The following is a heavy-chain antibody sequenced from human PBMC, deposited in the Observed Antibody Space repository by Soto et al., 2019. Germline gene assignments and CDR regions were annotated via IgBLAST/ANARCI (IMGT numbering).Heavy chain of an antibody. CDR1: GSTFPNYH. J-gene: IGHJ4*02. CDR2: INPNGGST. CDR3: ALPKNTLGWYNF. D-gene: IGHD6-19*01. V-gene: IGHV1-46*01. Sequence: QVQVVQSGAEVKKPGASGRVSCRTSGSTFPNYHFTWVEKALGKGLEGLGAINPNGGSTTYAQHLQGRVTMTSDSSTSTVYMEMGSLRSDDSAVYYCALPKNTLGWYNFWGQGTLVTVS.